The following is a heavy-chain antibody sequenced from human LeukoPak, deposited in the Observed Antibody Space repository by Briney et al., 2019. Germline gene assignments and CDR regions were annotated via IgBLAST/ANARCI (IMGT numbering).Heavy chain of an antibody. CDR3: ARAAWGYSGYDSDY. CDR2: ISAYNGNT. V-gene: IGHV1-18*04. D-gene: IGHD5-12*01. Sequence: ASVKVSCKASGYTFTSYGISWVRQAPGQGLEWMGWISAYNGNTNYAQKLQGRVTMTTDTSTTTAYMELRSLRSDDTAVYYCARAAWGYSGYDSDYWGQGTLVTVSS. CDR1: GYTFTSYG. J-gene: IGHJ4*02.